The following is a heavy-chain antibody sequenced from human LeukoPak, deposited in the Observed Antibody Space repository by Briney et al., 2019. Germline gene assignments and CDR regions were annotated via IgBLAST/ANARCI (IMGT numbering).Heavy chain of an antibody. Sequence: ASVKVSCKASGYTFTSYAMHWVRQAPGQRLEWMGWINAGNGNTKYSQEFQGRVTITRDTSASTAYMGLSSLRSEDMAVYYCAKPTGAYHEILTGYYWHVWGQGTLVTVSS. J-gene: IGHJ4*02. V-gene: IGHV1-3*03. CDR2: INAGNGNT. D-gene: IGHD3-9*01. CDR3: AKPTGAYHEILTGYYWHV. CDR1: GYTFTSYA.